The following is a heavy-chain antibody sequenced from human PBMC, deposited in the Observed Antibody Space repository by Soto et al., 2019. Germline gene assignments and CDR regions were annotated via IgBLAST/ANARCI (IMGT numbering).Heavy chain of an antibody. CDR1: CDSYSISTYS. V-gene: IGHV4-30-2*01. J-gene: IGHJ5*02. CDR2: IYQSGVT. Sequence: NPSETLSLTCNMSCDSYSISTYSWGWIRQPPGKALQWIGFIYQSGVTSYNPSLASRVSISLDRSNNQCTLKLKSVTAADTAVYFCAGMPYTSGLRFDPWGPGTLVTVSS. CDR3: AGMPYTSGLRFDP. D-gene: IGHD6-19*01.